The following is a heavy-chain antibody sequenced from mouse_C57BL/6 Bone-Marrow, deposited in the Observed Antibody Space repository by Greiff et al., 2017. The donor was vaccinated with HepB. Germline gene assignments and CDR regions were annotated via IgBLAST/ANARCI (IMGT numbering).Heavy chain of an antibody. J-gene: IGHJ4*01. D-gene: IGHD1-1*01. CDR3: ARKGDYGSSYDYAMDY. Sequence: VQLQQSGAELARPGASVKLSCKASGYTFTSYGISWVKQRTGQGLEWIGEIYPRSGNTYYNEKFKGKATLTADKSSSTAYMELRSLTSEDSAVYFGARKGDYGSSYDYAMDYWGQGTSVTVSS. CDR1: GYTFTSYG. CDR2: IYPRSGNT. V-gene: IGHV1-81*01.